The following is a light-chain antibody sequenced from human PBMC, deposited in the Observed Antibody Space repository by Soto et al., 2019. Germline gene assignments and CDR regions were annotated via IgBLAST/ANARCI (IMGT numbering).Light chain of an antibody. CDR2: GAS. V-gene: IGKV3-20*01. Sequence: IVFTQASGTLSFSPGERATPSSRASQSVSSSYLAWYQQKPGQAPRLLIYGASSRATGIPDRFSGSGSGTDFTLTISRLEPEDFAVYYCQQYGRSPFTFGPGTKVHIK. CDR3: QQYGRSPFT. J-gene: IGKJ3*01. CDR1: QSVSSSY.